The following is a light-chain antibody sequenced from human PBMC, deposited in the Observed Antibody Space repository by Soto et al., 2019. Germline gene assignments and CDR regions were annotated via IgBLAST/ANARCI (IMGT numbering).Light chain of an antibody. J-gene: IGLJ1*01. CDR3: GTWDSSLSAVV. Sequence: QSVLTQPPSVSAARGQKVTISCSGSSSNIGNNYVSWYQQLPGTAPKLLIYDNNKRPAGIPDRFSGSKSGTSATLGITGLQTGDEADYYCGTWDSSLSAVVFGTGTKVTVL. CDR2: DNN. CDR1: SSNIGNNY. V-gene: IGLV1-51*01.